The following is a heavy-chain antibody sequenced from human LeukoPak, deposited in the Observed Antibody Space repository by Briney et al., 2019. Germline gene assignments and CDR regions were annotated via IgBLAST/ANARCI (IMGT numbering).Heavy chain of an antibody. CDR1: GFTFSSYA. V-gene: IGHV3-53*01. CDR3: ARVNPRYYYYGMDV. Sequence: PGGSLRLSCAASGFTFSSYAMHWVRQAPGKGLECVSVIYSGGSTYYADSVKGRFTISRDNSKNTLYLQMNSLRAEDTAVYYCARVNPRYYYYGMDVWGQGTTVTVSS. J-gene: IGHJ6*02. CDR2: IYSGGST.